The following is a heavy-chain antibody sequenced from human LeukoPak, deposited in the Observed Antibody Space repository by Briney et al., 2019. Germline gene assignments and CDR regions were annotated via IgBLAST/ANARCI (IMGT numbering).Heavy chain of an antibody. J-gene: IGHJ4*02. CDR1: GFSLTDYG. D-gene: IGHD5-18*01. Sequence: GGSLRLSCAASGFSLTDYGMHWVRQAPGKGLEWVSLIWYDGSNKYYADSVKGRFTISKDNSKDTLYLQMNSLRAEDTALYYCARDRAMVVGSSWYYDYWGQGTLVTVSS. CDR3: ARDRAMVVGSSWYYDY. CDR2: IWYDGSNK. V-gene: IGHV3-33*01.